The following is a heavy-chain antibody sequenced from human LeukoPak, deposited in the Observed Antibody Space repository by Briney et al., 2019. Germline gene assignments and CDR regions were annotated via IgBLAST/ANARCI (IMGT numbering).Heavy chain of an antibody. CDR3: ARLKYGSPQH. Sequence: GGSLRLSCAASGFTFSDYYMSWIRQVPGKGLEWVSYIRSGGTYTIYADSVRGRFTISRDDAKNSLFLQMNSLRAGDTAIYYCARLKYGSPQHWGQGTLVTVSS. CDR1: GFTFSDYY. V-gene: IGHV3-11*06. D-gene: IGHD1-26*01. J-gene: IGHJ1*01. CDR2: IRSGGTYT.